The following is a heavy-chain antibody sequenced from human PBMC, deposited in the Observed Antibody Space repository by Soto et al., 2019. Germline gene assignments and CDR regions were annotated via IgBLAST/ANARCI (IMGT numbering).Heavy chain of an antibody. V-gene: IGHV3-33*01. CDR2: IWYDGSNK. CDR1: GFTFSSYG. Sequence: QVQLVESGGGVVQPGRSLRLSCAASGFTFSSYGMHWVRQAPGKGLEWVAVIWYDGSNKYYADPVKCRFTISRHNSKNTVYLQMNSLRAEDTGVFYWARGNGDYGSGNYYKWNHYHGMGVRGKGTKVTVSS. CDR3: ARGNGDYGSGNYYKWNHYHGMGV. J-gene: IGHJ6*04. D-gene: IGHD3-10*01.